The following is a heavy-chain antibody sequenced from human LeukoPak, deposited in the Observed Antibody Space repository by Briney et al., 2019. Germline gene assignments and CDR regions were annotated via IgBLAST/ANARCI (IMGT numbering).Heavy chain of an antibody. CDR1: GFTFSSYA. Sequence: PGGSLRLSCAASGFTFSSYAMSWVRQAPGKGLEWVSAISGSGGNTYYADSVKGRFTISRDNSKNTLYLQMNSLRAEDTAVYYCAKAPGPGGGGDSHYYYYGMDVWGQGTTVTVSS. J-gene: IGHJ6*02. CDR2: ISGSGGNT. D-gene: IGHD3-16*01. V-gene: IGHV3-23*01. CDR3: AKAPGPGGGGDSHYYYYGMDV.